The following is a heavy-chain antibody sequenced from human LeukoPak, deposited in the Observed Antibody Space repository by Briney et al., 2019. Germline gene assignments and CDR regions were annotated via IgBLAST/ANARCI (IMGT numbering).Heavy chain of an antibody. CDR2: INPSGGRT. J-gene: IGHJ4*02. Sequence: GASVKVSCKASGYTFTSYYMHWVRQAPGQGLEWMGIINPSGGRTSYAQKFQGRVTMTRDMSTSTVYMERSSLRAEDTAVYYCARSPYCSSTSCYFDYWGQGTLVTVSS. CDR1: GYTFTSYY. CDR3: ARSPYCSSTSCYFDY. V-gene: IGHV1-46*01. D-gene: IGHD2-2*01.